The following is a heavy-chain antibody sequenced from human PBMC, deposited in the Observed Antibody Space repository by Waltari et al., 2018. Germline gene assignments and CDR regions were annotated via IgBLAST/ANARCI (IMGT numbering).Heavy chain of an antibody. CDR2: IYYSGCT. D-gene: IGHD1-26*01. CDR3: ARDYNSGSYWGSI. J-gene: IGHJ3*02. Sequence: QLQLQESGPGLVKPSETLSLTCTVSGGSISSSSYYWGWIRQPPGKGLEWIGSIYYSGCTYYNPSLKSRVTISVDTSKNQFSLKLSSVTAADTAVYYCARDYNSGSYWGSIWGQGTMVTVSS. CDR1: GGSISSSSYY. V-gene: IGHV4-39*07.